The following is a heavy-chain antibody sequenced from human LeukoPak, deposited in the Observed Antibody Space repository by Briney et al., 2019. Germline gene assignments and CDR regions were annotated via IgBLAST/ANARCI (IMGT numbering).Heavy chain of an antibody. V-gene: IGHV3-30*02. Sequence: GGSLRLSCAASGFTFSSYGMHWVRQAPGKGLEWVAFIRYDGSNKYYADSVKGRFTISRDNSKNTLYLQMNSLRAEDTAVYYCARILSSCHAFDIWGQGTMVTVSS. CDR1: GFTFSSYG. CDR2: IRYDGSNK. CDR3: ARILSSCHAFDI. J-gene: IGHJ3*02. D-gene: IGHD6-13*01.